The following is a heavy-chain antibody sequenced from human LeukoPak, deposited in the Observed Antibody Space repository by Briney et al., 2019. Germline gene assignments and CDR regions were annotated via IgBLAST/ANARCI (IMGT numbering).Heavy chain of an antibody. D-gene: IGHD3-3*01. V-gene: IGHV3-49*04. CDR3: TSENDVLRFLEWLLPTDY. Sequence: PGGSLRLSCTASGFTFGDYAMSWVRQAPGKGLEWVGFIRSKAYGGTTEYAASVKGRFTISRDDSKSIAYLQMNSLKTEYTAVYYCTSENDVLRFLEWLLPTDYWGQGTLVTVSS. J-gene: IGHJ4*02. CDR1: GFTFGDYA. CDR2: IRSKAYGGTT.